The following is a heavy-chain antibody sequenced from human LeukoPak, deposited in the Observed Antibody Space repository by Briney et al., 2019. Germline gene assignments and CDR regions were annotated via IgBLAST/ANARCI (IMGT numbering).Heavy chain of an antibody. CDR2: ISGSGGST. CDR1: GFTFSSYA. CDR3: AKYVIFGVVISPFDY. D-gene: IGHD3-3*01. Sequence: GGSLRLSCAASGFTFSSYAMSWVRQAPGKGLEWVSAISGSGGSTYYADSVKGRFTISRDNSKNTLYLQMNSLRAEDTAVYYCAKYVIFGVVISPFDYWGQGTLVTVSS. J-gene: IGHJ4*02. V-gene: IGHV3-23*01.